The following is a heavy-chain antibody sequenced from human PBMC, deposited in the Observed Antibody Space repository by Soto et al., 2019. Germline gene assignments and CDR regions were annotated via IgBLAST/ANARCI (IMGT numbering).Heavy chain of an antibody. CDR3: ARVGVRLGRIAARPQADPYYYAMDV. CDR1: GGSVSSGSYS. J-gene: IGHJ6*02. D-gene: IGHD6-6*01. Sequence: QVQLQESGPGLVKPSETLSLTCTVSGGSVSSGSYSWSWIRRPPGKGLEWIGYIYNSGGTNYNPSLKSRVTISVDTSKNQFSLKLSSVTAADTAVYYCARVGVRLGRIAARPQADPYYYAMDVWGQGTTVTVSS. V-gene: IGHV4-61*01. CDR2: IYNSGGT.